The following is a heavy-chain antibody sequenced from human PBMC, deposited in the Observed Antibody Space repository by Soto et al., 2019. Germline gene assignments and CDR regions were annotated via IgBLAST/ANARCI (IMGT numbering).Heavy chain of an antibody. CDR1: RFTFSTYG. CDR2: ISYDGSDK. V-gene: IGHV3-30*18. D-gene: IGHD5-18*01. J-gene: IGHJ4*02. CDR3: AKDLGYSYGVDY. Sequence: GGSLRLSCAASRFTFSTYGMHWVRPAPGKGLEWVALISYDGSDKYYADSVKGRFTISRDNSKNTLYLQMNSLRAEDTAVYYCAKDLGYSYGVDYWGQGT.